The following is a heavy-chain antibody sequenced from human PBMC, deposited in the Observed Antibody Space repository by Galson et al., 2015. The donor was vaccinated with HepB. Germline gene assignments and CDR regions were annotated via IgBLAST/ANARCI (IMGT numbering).Heavy chain of an antibody. Sequence: QSGAEVKKPGESLRISCKGSGYSFPSYWISWVRQMPGKGLEWMGRIDPSDSYTNYSPSFQGHVTISADKSISLAYLQWSSLKASDTALYCCARLLRKITVAGQRRGNWFDPWGQGTVVTVSS. CDR1: GYSFPSYW. D-gene: IGHD6-19*01. CDR2: IDPSDSYT. CDR3: ARLLRKITVAGQRRGNWFDP. V-gene: IGHV5-10-1*01. J-gene: IGHJ5*02.